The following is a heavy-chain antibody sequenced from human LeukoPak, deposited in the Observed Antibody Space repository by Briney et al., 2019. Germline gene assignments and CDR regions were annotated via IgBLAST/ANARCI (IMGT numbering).Heavy chain of an antibody. CDR2: ISYDGSNK. V-gene: IGHV3-30*18. CDR1: GFTFSSYG. Sequence: PGGSLRLSCAASGFTFSSYGMHWVRQAPGKGLEWVAVISYDGSNKYYADSVKGRFTISRDNSKNTLYLQMNSLRAEDTAVYYCAQGTWIQLWPLDYWGQGTLVTVSS. D-gene: IGHD5-18*01. J-gene: IGHJ4*02. CDR3: AQGTWIQLWPLDY.